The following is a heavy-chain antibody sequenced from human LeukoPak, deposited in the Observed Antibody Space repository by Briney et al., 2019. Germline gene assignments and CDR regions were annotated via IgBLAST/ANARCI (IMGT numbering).Heavy chain of an antibody. CDR2: IMPIFDTS. V-gene: IGHV1-69*06. J-gene: IGHJ5*01. CDR3: AREGAWGGSVNWFDS. Sequence: ASVKVSCKASGDTFINYAISWVRQAPRQGLEWVGDIMPIFDTSNYAQKFQGRVTITAGKSTSTAYMELSSLRPDDTALYYCAREGAWGGSVNWFDSWGQGTLVTVSS. D-gene: IGHD3-16*01. CDR1: GDTFINYA.